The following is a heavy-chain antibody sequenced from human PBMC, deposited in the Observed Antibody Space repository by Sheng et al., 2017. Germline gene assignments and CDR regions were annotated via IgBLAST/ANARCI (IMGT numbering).Heavy chain of an antibody. D-gene: IGHD5-18*01. Sequence: QVQLVQSGTEVKKPGASVKISCKASGYTFISYGITWVRQAPGQGLEWMAWISSYNTYTTYAQNFQGRVTMTTETSTSTAYLELRSLRSDDTAIYYCVRDGYSYGRGFDSWGQGTLITVSS. V-gene: IGHV1-18*01. J-gene: IGHJ4*02. CDR1: GYTFISYG. CDR2: ISSYNTYT. CDR3: VRDGYSYGRGFDS.